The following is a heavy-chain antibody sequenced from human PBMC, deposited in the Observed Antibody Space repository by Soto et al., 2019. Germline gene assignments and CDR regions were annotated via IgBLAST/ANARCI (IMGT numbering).Heavy chain of an antibody. D-gene: IGHD6-13*01. Sequence: PGGSLRLSCAASGFTFSSYGMHWVRQAPGKGLEWVAVIWYDGSNKYYADSVKGRFTISRDNSKNTLYMQMNSLRAEDTAVYYCARDLEIGYSSSWAVDYWGQGTLVPVSS. J-gene: IGHJ4*02. V-gene: IGHV3-33*01. CDR3: ARDLEIGYSSSWAVDY. CDR1: GFTFSSYG. CDR2: IWYDGSNK.